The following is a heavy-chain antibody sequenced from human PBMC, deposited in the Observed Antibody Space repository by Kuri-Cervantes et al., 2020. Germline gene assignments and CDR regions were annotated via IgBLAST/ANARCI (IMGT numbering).Heavy chain of an antibody. V-gene: IGHV1-69*13. CDR1: GYTFTSYF. D-gene: IGHD3-3*01. Sequence: SVKVSCKASGYTFTSYFMHWVRQAPGQGLEWMGGIIPIFGTANYAQKFQGRVTITADESTSTAYMELSSLRSEDTAVYYCAKDRLRFLEWLLPDYWGQGTLVTVSS. CDR3: AKDRLRFLEWLLPDY. J-gene: IGHJ4*02. CDR2: IIPIFGTA.